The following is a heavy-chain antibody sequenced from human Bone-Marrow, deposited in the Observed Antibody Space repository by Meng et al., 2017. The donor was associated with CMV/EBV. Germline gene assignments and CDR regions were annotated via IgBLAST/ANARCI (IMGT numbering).Heavy chain of an antibody. CDR2: IYSGDDT. D-gene: IGHD4-17*01. V-gene: IGHV3-53*01. Sequence: GESLKISCAASGFNVGSHYMTWVRQAPGKGLEWVSVIYSGDDTFYADSVKGRFSISRDNSKNTMYLQMNNLRADDTAVYYCARGLYGDYVWYSDLWGRGTQVTVSS. CDR1: GFNVGSHY. J-gene: IGHJ2*01. CDR3: ARGLYGDYVWYSDL.